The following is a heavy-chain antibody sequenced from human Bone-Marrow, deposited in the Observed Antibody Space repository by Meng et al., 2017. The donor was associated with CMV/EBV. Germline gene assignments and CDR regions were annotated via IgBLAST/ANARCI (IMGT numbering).Heavy chain of an antibody. V-gene: IGHV1-3*01. CDR2: IDASNGNT. J-gene: IGHJ4*02. D-gene: IGHD1-26*01. CDR3: ASQTIVGTPGVY. Sequence: SCKASGYSFISSTMHWVRQAPGQRLEWMGWIDASNGNTRYSQKFQDRVTITRDTSASTGYMELSSLRSEDTAVYYCASQTIVGTPGVYWGQGTLVTVSS. CDR1: GYSFISST.